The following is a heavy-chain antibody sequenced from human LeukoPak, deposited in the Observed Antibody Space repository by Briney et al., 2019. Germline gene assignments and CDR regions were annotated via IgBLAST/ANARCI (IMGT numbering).Heavy chain of an antibody. J-gene: IGHJ6*02. V-gene: IGHV4-31*03. CDR1: GVSISSGGYY. D-gene: IGHD3-10*01. Sequence: SETLSLTCTVSGVSISSGGYYWSWIRQHPGKGLEWIGYIYYSGSTYYNPSLKSRVTISVDTSKNQFSLKLSSVTAADTAVYYCARDVPGSGTGVWGQGTTVTVSS. CDR2: IYYSGST. CDR3: ARDVPGSGTGV.